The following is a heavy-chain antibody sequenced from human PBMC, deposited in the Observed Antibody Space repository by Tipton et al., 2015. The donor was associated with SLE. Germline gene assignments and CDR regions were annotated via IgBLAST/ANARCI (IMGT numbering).Heavy chain of an antibody. CDR3: ARPTVRGYFDY. J-gene: IGHJ4*02. CDR2: IYYSGST. D-gene: IGHD1-26*01. Sequence: TLSLTCTVSGGSISSSSYYWGWIRQPPGKGLGWIGYIYYSGSTNYNPSLKSRVTISVDTSKNQFSLKLSSVTAADTAVYYCARPTVRGYFDYWGQGTLVTVSS. CDR1: GGSISSSSYY. V-gene: IGHV4-61*05.